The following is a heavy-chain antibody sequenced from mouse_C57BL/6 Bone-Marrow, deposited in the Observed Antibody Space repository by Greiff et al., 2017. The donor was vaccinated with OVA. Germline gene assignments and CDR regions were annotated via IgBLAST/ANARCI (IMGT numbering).Heavy chain of an antibody. CDR1: GFTFSSYA. Sequence: EVQLQESGGGLVKPGGSLKLSCAASGFTFSSYAMSWVRQTPEKRLEWVATISDGGSYTYYPDNVKGRFTISRDNAKNNLYLQMSHLKSEDTAMYYCAREHYYGSSLDYWGQGTTLTVSS. CDR2: ISDGGSYT. D-gene: IGHD1-1*01. V-gene: IGHV5-4*01. CDR3: AREHYYGSSLDY. J-gene: IGHJ2*01.